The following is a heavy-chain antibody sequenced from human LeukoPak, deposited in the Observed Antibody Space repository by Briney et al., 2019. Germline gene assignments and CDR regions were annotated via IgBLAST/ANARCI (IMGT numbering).Heavy chain of an antibody. D-gene: IGHD3-10*01. Sequence: KPSETLSLTCTVSGGSISSYYWSWIRQPPGKGLEWIGYIYYSGSTNYHPSLKSRVTISVDTSKNQFSLKLSSVTAADTAVYYCARASSTRPLLMLHDYWGQGNLVTVSS. J-gene: IGHJ4*02. CDR2: IYYSGST. CDR1: GGSISSYY. V-gene: IGHV4-59*01. CDR3: ARASSTRPLLMLHDY.